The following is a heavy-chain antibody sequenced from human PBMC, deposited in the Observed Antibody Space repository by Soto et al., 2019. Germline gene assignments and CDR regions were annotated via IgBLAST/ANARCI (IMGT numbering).Heavy chain of an antibody. D-gene: IGHD6-13*01. CDR1: GGTFSSYA. CDR3: ARVDRLQKSIAAAGTSWFDP. Sequence: ASVKVSCKASGGTFSSYAISWVRQAPGQGLEWMGGIIPIFGTANYAQKFQGRVTITADKSTSTAYMELSSLRSEDTAVYYCARVDRLQKSIAAAGTSWFDPWGQGTLVTVSS. V-gene: IGHV1-69*06. CDR2: IIPIFGTA. J-gene: IGHJ5*02.